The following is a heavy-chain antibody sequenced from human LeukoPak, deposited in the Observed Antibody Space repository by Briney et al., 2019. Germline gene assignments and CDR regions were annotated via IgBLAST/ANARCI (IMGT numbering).Heavy chain of an antibody. CDR3: AREEVVVVPAATNWFDP. V-gene: IGHV1-69*01. CDR1: GGTFSSYA. CDR2: IIPIFGTA. J-gene: IGHJ5*02. Sequence: SVKVSCKASGGTFSSYAISWVRQAPGQGLEWMGGIIPIFGTANYAQKFQGRVTITADESTSTAYMELSSLRSEDTTVYYCAREEVVVVPAATNWFDPWGQGTLVTVSS. D-gene: IGHD2-2*01.